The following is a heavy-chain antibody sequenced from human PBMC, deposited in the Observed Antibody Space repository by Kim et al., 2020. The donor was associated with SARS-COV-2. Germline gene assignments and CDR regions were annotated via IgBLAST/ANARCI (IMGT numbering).Heavy chain of an antibody. CDR3: ARYFQGGTRETFL. V-gene: IGHV1-69*13. J-gene: IGHJ4*02. D-gene: IGHD1-26*01. CDR2: IIPISGTA. Sequence: SVKVSCKASGGTFDTYPISWVRQAPGQGLEWMGGIIPISGTANYAQKFQGRVKITADESTSTAYMDLSSLRSEDTAVYYCARYFQGGTRETFLWGQGTLVTVSS. CDR1: GGTFDTYP.